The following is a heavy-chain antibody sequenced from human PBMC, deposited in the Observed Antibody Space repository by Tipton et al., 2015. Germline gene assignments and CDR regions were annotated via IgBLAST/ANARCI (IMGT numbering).Heavy chain of an antibody. J-gene: IGHJ4*02. CDR3: ASPSLPHDRGDYYFQS. CDR1: DGSISAYY. D-gene: IGHD2-21*02. V-gene: IGHV4-59*08. CDR2: ISYSGST. Sequence: TLSLTCTVSDGSISAYYWGWIRQSPGKGLEWIGYISYSGSTHYNPSLKRRVTISLDTSKNQFSLKLSSVTAADTAVYYCASPSLPHDRGDYYFQSWGQGSLVTVSS.